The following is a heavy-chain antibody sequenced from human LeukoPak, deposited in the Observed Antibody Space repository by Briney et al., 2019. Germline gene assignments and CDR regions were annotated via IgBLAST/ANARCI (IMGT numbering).Heavy chain of an antibody. D-gene: IGHD3-22*01. V-gene: IGHV3-23*01. CDR2: ISGSGGST. Sequence: TGGSLRLSCAASGFTFSSYAMSWVRQAPGKGLEGVSAISGSGGSTYYADSVKGRFTISRDNSKNTLYLQMNSLRAEDTAVYYCAKDLEDYYDSSGFDYWGQGTLVTVSS. CDR1: GFTFSSYA. J-gene: IGHJ4*02. CDR3: AKDLEDYYDSSGFDY.